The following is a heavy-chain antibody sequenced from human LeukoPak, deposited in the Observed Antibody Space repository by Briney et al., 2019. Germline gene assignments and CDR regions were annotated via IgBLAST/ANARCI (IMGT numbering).Heavy chain of an antibody. CDR3: ARDWYCSSSICYTDRNWFDP. CDR2: ISTTSSYT. Sequence: GGSLRLSCAASGFTFSDYYMSWIRQAPGKGLEWVPYISTTSSYTDYADSVRGRFTISRDNAKNLLYLQMNSLRPEDTAVYYCARDWYCSSSICYTDRNWFDPWGQGTLVTVST. D-gene: IGHD2-2*02. CDR1: GFTFSDYY. V-gene: IGHV3-11*05. J-gene: IGHJ5*02.